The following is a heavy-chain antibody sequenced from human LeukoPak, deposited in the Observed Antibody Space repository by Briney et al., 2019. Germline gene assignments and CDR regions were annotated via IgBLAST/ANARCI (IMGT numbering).Heavy chain of an antibody. D-gene: IGHD5-24*01. CDR3: ARRDGYNSYFDC. V-gene: IGHV5-51*01. CDR2: IDPGDSET. J-gene: IGHJ4*02. CDR1: GYSFTSYW. Sequence: GESLKISCKGAGYSFTSYWIGLGREMPGKGVGWMGIIDPGDSETSYSPSFQGQVNISADKSISTPYLQWSSLNASDTAMYYCARRDGYNSYFDCWRQRPLVPVSS.